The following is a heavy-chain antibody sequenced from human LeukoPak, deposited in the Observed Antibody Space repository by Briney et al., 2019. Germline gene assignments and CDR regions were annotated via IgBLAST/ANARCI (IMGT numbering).Heavy chain of an antibody. CDR2: ISSSSSII. CDR3: ARDLFDDYSLDY. CDR1: GFTFSSYS. V-gene: IGHV3-21*01. J-gene: IGHJ4*02. D-gene: IGHD3-16*01. Sequence: PGGSLRLSCAASGFTFSSYSMNWVRQAPGKGLEWVSSISSSSSIIYYADSVKGRFTISRDNAKNSLYLQMNSLRAEDTAVHYCARDLFDDYSLDYWGQGTLVTVSS.